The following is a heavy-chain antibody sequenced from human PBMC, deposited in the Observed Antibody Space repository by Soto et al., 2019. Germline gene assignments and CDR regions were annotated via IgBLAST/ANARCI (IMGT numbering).Heavy chain of an antibody. CDR1: GFTFSSYG. Sequence: QVQLVESGGGVVQPGRSLRLSCAASGFTFSSYGMHWVRQAPGKGLEWVAVISYDGSNKYYADSVKGRFTISRDNSKNTLYLQMNSLRAEDTAVYYCAKDLYCSSTSCPADYWGQGTLVTVSS. D-gene: IGHD2-2*01. J-gene: IGHJ4*02. V-gene: IGHV3-30*18. CDR2: ISYDGSNK. CDR3: AKDLYCSSTSCPADY.